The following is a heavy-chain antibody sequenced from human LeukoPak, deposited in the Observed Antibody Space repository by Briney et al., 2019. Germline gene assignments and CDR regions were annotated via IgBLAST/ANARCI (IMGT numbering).Heavy chain of an antibody. V-gene: IGHV6-1*01. D-gene: IGHD6-13*01. CDR3: ARDLGGSNWLYVDY. Sequence: SQTLSLTCAISGDSVSSNSAAWNWIRQSPSRGLEWLGRTYYRSEWYKDYAVSVKSRITINPDTSKNQFSLQLNSVTPEGTAVYYCARDLGGSNWLYVDYWGQGTLVTVSS. CDR1: GDSVSSNSAA. CDR2: TYYRSEWYK. J-gene: IGHJ4*02.